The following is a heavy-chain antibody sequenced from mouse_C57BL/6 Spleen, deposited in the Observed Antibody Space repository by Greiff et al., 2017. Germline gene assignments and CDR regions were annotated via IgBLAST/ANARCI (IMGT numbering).Heavy chain of an antibody. V-gene: IGHV1-54*01. CDR3: ARSDYRVAY. Sequence: VQLQQSGAELVRPGTSVKVSCKASGYAFTNYLIEWVKQRPGQGLEWIGVINPGSGGTNYNEKFKGKATLTADKSSSTAYMQLSSLTSEDSAVYFCARSDYRVAYWGQGTLVTVSA. CDR2: INPGSGGT. CDR1: GYAFTNYL. D-gene: IGHD1-1*02. J-gene: IGHJ3*01.